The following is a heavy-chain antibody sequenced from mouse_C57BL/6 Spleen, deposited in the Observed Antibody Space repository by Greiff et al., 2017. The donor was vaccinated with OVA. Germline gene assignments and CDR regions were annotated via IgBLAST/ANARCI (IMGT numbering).Heavy chain of an antibody. CDR1: GFTFSSYT. Sequence: EVKVVESGGGLVKPGGSLKLSCAASGFTFSSYTMSWVRQTPEKRLEWVATISGGGGNTYYPDSVKGRFTISRDNAKNTLYLQMSSLRSEDTALYYCARPLLRYYYFDYWGQGTTLTVSS. V-gene: IGHV5-9*01. CDR2: ISGGGGNT. D-gene: IGHD1-1*01. J-gene: IGHJ2*01. CDR3: ARPLLRYYYFDY.